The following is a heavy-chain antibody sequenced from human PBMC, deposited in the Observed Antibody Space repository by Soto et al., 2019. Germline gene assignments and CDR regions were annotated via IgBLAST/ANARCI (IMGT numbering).Heavy chain of an antibody. V-gene: IGHV3-23*01. CDR1: GFTFSSYA. D-gene: IGHD2-21*02. J-gene: IGHJ1*01. CDR2: ISGSGGST. CDR3: AKVGGPIVVVTAIRYFRH. Sequence: PGGSLRLSCAASGFTFSSYAMSWVRQAPGKGLEWVSAISGSGGSTYYADSVKGRFTISRDNSKNTLYLQMNSLRAEDTAVYYCAKVGGPIVVVTAIRYFRHWGQGTLVTVSS.